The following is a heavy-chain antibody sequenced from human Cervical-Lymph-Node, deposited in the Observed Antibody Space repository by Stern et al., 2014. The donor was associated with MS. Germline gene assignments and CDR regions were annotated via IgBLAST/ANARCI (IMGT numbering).Heavy chain of an antibody. CDR3: ATFVYGASPR. CDR1: GFTVKYHY. D-gene: IGHD4-17*01. V-gene: IGHV3-66*02. J-gene: IGHJ4*02. CDR2: LNSHGKT. Sequence: EVQLVESGGGLVQPGGSLRLSCAVSGFTVKYHYVIWVRQAPGTGLDWVSLLNSHGKTYYSDAVKDRFTISGDNSGNTLFLQMNSLRIQDSALYFCATFVYGASPRWGQGTLVTVSS.